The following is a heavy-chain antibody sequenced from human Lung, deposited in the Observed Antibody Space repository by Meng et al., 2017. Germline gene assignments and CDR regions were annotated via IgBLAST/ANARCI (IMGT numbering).Heavy chain of an antibody. CDR1: GASISSAVF. CDR3: ARVVGDCASCYKGWFDP. D-gene: IGHD2-2*02. Sequence: QVQLQESGPRLVRPSQTLSLTCTVSGASISSAVFWIWIRQPPGKDLEWIGYISYSGATHYNPSLKSRLTILVDTAKNQFSLSLSSVTAADTAVYYCARVVGDCASCYKGWFDPWGQGTLVTVSS. V-gene: IGHV4-30-4*01. CDR2: ISYSGAT. J-gene: IGHJ5*02.